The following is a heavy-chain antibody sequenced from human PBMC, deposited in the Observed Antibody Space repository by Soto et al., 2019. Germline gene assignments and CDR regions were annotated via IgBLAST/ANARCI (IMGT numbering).Heavy chain of an antibody. CDR1: GYGCTTDG. CDR3: AGGRCGEY. CDR2: ISAHNGNT. Sequence: QVHLVQSGAEVKKPGASVKVSCKGSGYGCTTDGITWVRQAPGQGLDWMAWISAHNGNTNYAQTLQGRVTVTRDTSTSTAYMELRSLSSADTAVYYCAGGRCGEYWGQGALVTVSS. J-gene: IGHJ4*02. D-gene: IGHD3-10*01. V-gene: IGHV1-18*01.